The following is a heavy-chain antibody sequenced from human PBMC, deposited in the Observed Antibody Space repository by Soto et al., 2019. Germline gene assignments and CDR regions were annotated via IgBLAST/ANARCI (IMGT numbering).Heavy chain of an antibody. J-gene: IGHJ4*02. CDR1: GGSISSGGYY. D-gene: IGHD3-22*01. CDR3: AIHYYDSSGYANY. Sequence: SETLSLTCTVPGGSISSGGYYWSWIRQHPGKGLEWIGYIYYSGSTYYNPSLKSRVTISVDKSKNQFSLKLSSVAAADTAVYYCAIHYYDSSGYANYWGQGTLVTVSS. V-gene: IGHV4-31*09. CDR2: IYYSGST.